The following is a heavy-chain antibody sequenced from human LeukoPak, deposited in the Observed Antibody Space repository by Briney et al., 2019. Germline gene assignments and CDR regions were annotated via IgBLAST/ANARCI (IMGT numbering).Heavy chain of an antibody. CDR3: ATLLDPTGWFDP. CDR1: GGSISSSSDY. Sequence: SETLSLTCTVSGGSISSSSDYWGWIRQPPGKGLEWIASIYYSGSTYYNPSLKSRVTISVNTSTNQFSLKLSSVSAADTAVYYCATLLDPTGWFDPWGQGTLVTVSS. J-gene: IGHJ5*02. CDR2: IYYSGST. D-gene: IGHD3-3*01. V-gene: IGHV4-39*01.